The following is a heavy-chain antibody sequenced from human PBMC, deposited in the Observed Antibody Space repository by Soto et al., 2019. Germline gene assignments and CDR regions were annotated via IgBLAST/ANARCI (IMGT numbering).Heavy chain of an antibody. CDR2: IYSGGST. V-gene: IGHV3-53*04. CDR1: GFTFSNYA. J-gene: IGHJ4*02. D-gene: IGHD3-22*01. Sequence: GGSLRLSCAASGFTFSNYAVTWVRQAPGKGLEWVSVIYSGGSTYYADSVRGRFTISRHNPKNTLYLQMNSLRAEDTAVYYCARAGYDSSGYYPFAYWGQGTLVTVSS. CDR3: ARAGYDSSGYYPFAY.